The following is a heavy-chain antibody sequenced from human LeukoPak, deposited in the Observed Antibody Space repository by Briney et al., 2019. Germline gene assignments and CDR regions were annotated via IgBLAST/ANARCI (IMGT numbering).Heavy chain of an antibody. Sequence: PSETLSLTRAVYGGSFSGYYWSWIRQPPGKGLEWIGEINHSGSTNYNPSLKSRVTISVDTSKNQFSLKLSSVTAADTAVYYCARVSVPQAGWGQGTLVTVSS. V-gene: IGHV4-34*01. CDR1: GGSFSGYY. J-gene: IGHJ4*02. CDR2: INHSGST. CDR3: ARVSVPQAG.